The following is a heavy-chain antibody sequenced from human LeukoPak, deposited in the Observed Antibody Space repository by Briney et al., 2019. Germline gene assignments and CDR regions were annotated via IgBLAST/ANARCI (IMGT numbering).Heavy chain of an antibody. D-gene: IGHD4-17*01. J-gene: IGHJ4*02. V-gene: IGHV3-7*01. CDR1: GFTFSSYW. CDR2: IKQDGSEK. CDR3: ASTSQTTVTTPFDY. Sequence: SGGSLRLSCAASGFTFSSYWMSWVRQAPGKGLEWVANIKQDGSEKYYVDSVKGRFTISRDNAKNSLYLQMNSLRAEDTAVYYCASTSQTTVTTPFDYWGQGTLVTVSS.